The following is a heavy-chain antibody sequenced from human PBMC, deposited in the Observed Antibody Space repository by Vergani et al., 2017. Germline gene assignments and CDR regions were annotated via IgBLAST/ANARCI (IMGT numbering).Heavy chain of an antibody. J-gene: IGHJ4*02. D-gene: IGHD3-16*01. V-gene: IGHV3-11*01. Sequence: QVQLVESGGGLVKPGGSLRLSCAASGFTFSDYYMRWIRQAPGKGLELVSYLSSSGSPIYYADSVKGRFTISRDNAKNSLYLQMNSLRAEDTAVYYCAGVFGVRANAGYFDYWGQGTLVTVSS. CDR2: LSSSGSPI. CDR1: GFTFSDYY. CDR3: AGVFGVRANAGYFDY.